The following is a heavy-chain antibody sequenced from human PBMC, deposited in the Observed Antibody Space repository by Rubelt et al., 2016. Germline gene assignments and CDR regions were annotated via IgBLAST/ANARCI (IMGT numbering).Heavy chain of an antibody. D-gene: IGHD1-26*01. J-gene: IGHJ4*02. V-gene: IGHV3-7*03. CDR2: IKQDGSEK. CDR3: ATDPFSWSPFY. CDR1: GFTFSSYS. Sequence: EVQLVESGGGLVQPGGSLRLSCAASGFTFSSYSMNWVRQAPGKGLEWVANIKQDGSEKYYVDSVKGRFTISRDNAKNSLYLQMNSLRAEDTAVYYCATDPFSWSPFYWGQGSLVTVSS.